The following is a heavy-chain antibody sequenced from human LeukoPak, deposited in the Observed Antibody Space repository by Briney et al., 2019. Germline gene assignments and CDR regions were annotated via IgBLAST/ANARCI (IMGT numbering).Heavy chain of an antibody. J-gene: IGHJ4*02. CDR2: IYYSGST. Sequence: SETLSLTCAVYGGSFSSYYWSWIRQPPGKGLEWIGYIYYSGSTNYNPSLKSRVTISVDTSKNQFSLKLSSVTAADTAVYYCATHYYGSGSYRYWGQGTLVTVSS. CDR3: ATHYYGSGSYRY. D-gene: IGHD3-10*01. CDR1: GGSFSSYY. V-gene: IGHV4-59*08.